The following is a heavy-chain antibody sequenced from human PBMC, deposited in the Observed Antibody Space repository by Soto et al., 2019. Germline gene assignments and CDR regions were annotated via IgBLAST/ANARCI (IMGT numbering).Heavy chain of an antibody. CDR2: IDPSDSDS. V-gene: IGHV5-10-1*01. J-gene: IGHJ4*02. Sequence: GESLKISCRGSGYSFTSYWISWVRQMPGKGLEWMGRIDPSDSDSNYSPSIQGHVTISADKSITTAYLQWNSLKASDTAMYYCARSFGASDYFDSWGQGTLVTVSS. D-gene: IGHD3-10*01. CDR3: ARSFGASDYFDS. CDR1: GYSFTSYW.